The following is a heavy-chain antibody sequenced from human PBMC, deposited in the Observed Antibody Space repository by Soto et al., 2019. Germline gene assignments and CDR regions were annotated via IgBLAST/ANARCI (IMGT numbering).Heavy chain of an antibody. J-gene: IGHJ6*02. CDR3: ARDRGYDAHDYYYNAMDV. CDR2: IRGFSPYT. V-gene: IGHV3-21*01. Sequence: GGSLRLSCISSGFTFRTYTMNWVRQAPGKGLEWVSGIRGFSPYTFYAESVKGRFTISRDNAKNSLYLQMNSLRAEDTAVYYCARDRGYDAHDYYYNAMDVWGQGTTVTVSS. CDR1: GFTFRTYT. D-gene: IGHD3-10*01.